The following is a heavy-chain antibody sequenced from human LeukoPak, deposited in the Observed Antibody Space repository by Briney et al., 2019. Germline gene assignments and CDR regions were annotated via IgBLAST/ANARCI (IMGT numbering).Heavy chain of an antibody. CDR3: ARDKLRARGFDY. CDR2: INPNSGGT. Sequence: ASVKDSCKASGYTFTGYYMHWVRQAPGQGLEWMGWINPNSGGTNYAQKFQGRVTMTRDTSISTAYMELSRLRSDDTAVYYCARDKLRARGFDYWGQGTLVTVSS. J-gene: IGHJ4*02. V-gene: IGHV1-2*02. D-gene: IGHD3-10*01. CDR1: GYTFTGYY.